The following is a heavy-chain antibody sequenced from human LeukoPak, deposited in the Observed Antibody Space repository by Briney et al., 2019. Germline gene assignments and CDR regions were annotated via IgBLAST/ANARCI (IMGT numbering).Heavy chain of an antibody. D-gene: IGHD3-10*01. CDR3: ARGHREGSGSYLLLYYYYYYMDV. Sequence: ASVKVSCKASGYTFTSYDINWVRQATGQGLEWMGWMNPNSGNPGYAQKFQGRVTITSNPSISTAYMELSSLRSEDTAVYYCARGHREGSGSYLLLYYYYYYMDVWGKGTTVTVSS. CDR2: MNPNSGNP. J-gene: IGHJ6*03. V-gene: IGHV1-8*03. CDR1: GYTFTSYD.